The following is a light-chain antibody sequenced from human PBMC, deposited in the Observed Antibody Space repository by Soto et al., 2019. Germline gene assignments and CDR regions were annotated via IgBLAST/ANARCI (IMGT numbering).Light chain of an antibody. CDR1: QSISSW. CDR2: DAS. J-gene: IGKJ1*01. Sequence: DIQMTQSLSTLSASVGDRVTIPCRASQSISSWLAWYQQKPGKAPKLLIYDASSLESGVPSRFSGSGSGTEFTLTINSLQPDDFATYFCQQYNSYSRTFGQGTKVDIK. V-gene: IGKV1-5*01. CDR3: QQYNSYSRT.